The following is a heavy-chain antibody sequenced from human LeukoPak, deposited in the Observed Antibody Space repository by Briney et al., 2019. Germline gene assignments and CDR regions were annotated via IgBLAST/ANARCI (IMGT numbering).Heavy chain of an antibody. Sequence: PSETLSLTCTVSGGSISYSSYYWGWIRQPPGKGLEWIGSIYYTGSSYYNPSLKSRVTISVDTSKNQFSLKLSPVTAADTAVYYCARDLSDYYGSGSYRPIDAFDIWGQGTMVTVSS. CDR3: ARDLSDYYGSGSYRPIDAFDI. J-gene: IGHJ3*02. D-gene: IGHD3-10*01. CDR2: IYYTGSS. CDR1: GGSISYSSYY. V-gene: IGHV4-39*02.